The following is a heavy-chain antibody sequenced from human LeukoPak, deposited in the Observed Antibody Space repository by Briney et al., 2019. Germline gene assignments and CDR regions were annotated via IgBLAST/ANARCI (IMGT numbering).Heavy chain of an antibody. CDR1: GFTFSNYA. Sequence: GGSLRLSCAASGFTFSNYAMHWVRQAPGQGLEWVAFIRFDGSNKYYADSVKGRFTISRDNSKNTLYLQMKSLRAEETAVYYCAKGGGYEAQYYYYLDVWGKGTTVTISS. CDR3: AKGGGYEAQYYYYLDV. D-gene: IGHD5-12*01. J-gene: IGHJ6*03. CDR2: IRFDGSNK. V-gene: IGHV3-30*02.